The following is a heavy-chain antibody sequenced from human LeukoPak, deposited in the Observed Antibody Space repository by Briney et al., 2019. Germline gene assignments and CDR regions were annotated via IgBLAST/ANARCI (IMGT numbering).Heavy chain of an antibody. Sequence: SSETLSLTCAVSGGSISSGGYSWSWIRQPPGKGLEWIAYIYHSGSTYYNPSLKSRVTISVDTSKNQFSLNLSSVTAADTAMYYCARDRSPEGYYDSSHWDYCHGMDVWGQGTTVTVSS. CDR2: IYHSGST. CDR1: GGSISSGGYS. J-gene: IGHJ6*02. D-gene: IGHD3-22*01. V-gene: IGHV4-30-2*01. CDR3: ARDRSPEGYYDSSHWDYCHGMDV.